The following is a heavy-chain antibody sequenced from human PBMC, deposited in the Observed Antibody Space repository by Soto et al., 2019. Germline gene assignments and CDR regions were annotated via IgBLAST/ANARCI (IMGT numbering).Heavy chain of an antibody. CDR3: ARRGYSSSWSTERYYGMDV. D-gene: IGHD6-13*01. CDR2: IIPIFGTA. V-gene: IGHV1-69*13. CDR1: GGTFSSYA. J-gene: IGHJ6*02. Sequence: GASVKVSCKASGGTFSSYAISWVRQAPGQGLEWMGGIIPIFGTANYAQKFQGRVTITADESTSTAYMELSSLRSEDTAVYYCARRGYSSSWSTERYYGMDVWGQGTTVTVSS.